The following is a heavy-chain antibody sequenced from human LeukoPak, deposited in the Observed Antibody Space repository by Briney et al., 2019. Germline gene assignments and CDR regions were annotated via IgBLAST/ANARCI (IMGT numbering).Heavy chain of an antibody. J-gene: IGHJ4*02. Sequence: PGGSLRLSCAACGFTFCSYGMHWVRQAPGKGLEWVAVISYDGSNKYYADSVKGRFTISRDNSKNTLYLQMNSLRAEDTAVYYCAKVGTYYDFCSGYSYFDYWGQGTLVTVSS. CDR1: GFTFCSYG. D-gene: IGHD3-3*01. CDR3: AKVGTYYDFCSGYSYFDY. CDR2: ISYDGSNK. V-gene: IGHV3-30*18.